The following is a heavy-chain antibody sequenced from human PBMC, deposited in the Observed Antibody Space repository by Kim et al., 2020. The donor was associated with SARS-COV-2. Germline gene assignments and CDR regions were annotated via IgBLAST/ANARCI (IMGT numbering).Heavy chain of an antibody. V-gene: IGHV1-46*01. D-gene: IGHD3-10*01. CDR3: ARDWRITMVRGVHYYGMDV. Sequence: ASVKVSCKASGYTFTSYYMHWVRQAPGQGLEWMGIINPSGGSTSYAQKFQGRVTMTRDTSTSTVYMELSSLRSEDTAVYYCARDWRITMVRGVHYYGMDVWGQGTTVTVSS. CDR2: INPSGGST. J-gene: IGHJ6*02. CDR1: GYTFTSYY.